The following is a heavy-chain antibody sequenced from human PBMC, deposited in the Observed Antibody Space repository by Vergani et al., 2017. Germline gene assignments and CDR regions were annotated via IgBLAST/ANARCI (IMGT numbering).Heavy chain of an antibody. D-gene: IGHD3-10*01. V-gene: IGHV4-34*01. CDR3: ARGXKAMVRGVRLKYNWFDP. Sequence: QVQLQQWGAGLLKPSETLSLTCAVYGGSFSGYYWSWIRQPPGKGLEWIGEINHSGSTNYNPSLKSRVTISVDTSKNQFSLKLSSVTAADTAVYYCARGXKAMVRGVRLKYNWFDPWGQGTLVTVSS. CDR1: GGSFSGYY. J-gene: IGHJ5*02. CDR2: INHSGST.